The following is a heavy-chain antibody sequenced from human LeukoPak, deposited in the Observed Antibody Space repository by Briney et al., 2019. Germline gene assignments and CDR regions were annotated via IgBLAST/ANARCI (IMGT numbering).Heavy chain of an antibody. Sequence: ASVKVSCKASGYTFTSYAMNWVRQAPGKGLEWMGGFDPEDGETIYAQKFQGRVTMTEDTSTDTAYMELSTLRSEDTAVYYCAFLDIYDGSGYYKGYFNYWGQGTLVTVSS. CDR3: AFLDIYDGSGYYKGYFNY. CDR2: FDPEDGET. J-gene: IGHJ4*02. V-gene: IGHV1-24*01. D-gene: IGHD3-22*01. CDR1: GYTFTSYA.